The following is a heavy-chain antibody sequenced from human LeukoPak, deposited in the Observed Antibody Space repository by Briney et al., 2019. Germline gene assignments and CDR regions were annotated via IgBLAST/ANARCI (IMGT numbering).Heavy chain of an antibody. V-gene: IGHV3-23*01. Sequence: GGSLRLSCAASGFIFSNYAMSWVRQAPGKGLEWVSVIVGNGDKTYYADSVKGRFTISRDNSKNTLYMEMNSLSAEDTAVYYCAKDGAPFYYDSSGYYLSPNDAFDIWGQGTMVTVSS. D-gene: IGHD3-22*01. CDR3: AKDGAPFYYDSSGYYLSPNDAFDI. CDR1: GFIFSNYA. J-gene: IGHJ3*02. CDR2: IVGNGDKT.